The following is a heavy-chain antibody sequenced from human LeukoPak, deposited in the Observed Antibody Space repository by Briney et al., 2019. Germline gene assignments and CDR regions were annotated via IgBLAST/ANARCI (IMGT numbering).Heavy chain of an antibody. J-gene: IGHJ5*02. CDR3: ARDLARTWFDP. CDR1: GFTVSSNY. Sequence: GGSLRLSCAASGFTVSSNYMSWVRQAPGKGLEWVSVIYSGGSTYYADSVKGRFTISRDNSKDTLYLQMNSLRAEDTAVYYCARDLARTWFDPWGQGTLVTVS. D-gene: IGHD1-14*01. V-gene: IGHV3-53*01. CDR2: IYSGGST.